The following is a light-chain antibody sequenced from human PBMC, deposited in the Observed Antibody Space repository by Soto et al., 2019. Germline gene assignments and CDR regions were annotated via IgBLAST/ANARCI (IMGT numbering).Light chain of an antibody. CDR1: SSNIGAGYD. Sequence: QSVLTQPPSVSGAPGQRVTISCTGSSSNIGAGYDVHWYQQLPGPAPKLPFYGNSNRPSGDPDRFSGSKSGTSTSLAITGLQADDEADYYCQSYDSSLSGWVFGGGTKLTVL. V-gene: IGLV1-40*01. J-gene: IGLJ3*02. CDR3: QSYDSSLSGWV. CDR2: GNS.